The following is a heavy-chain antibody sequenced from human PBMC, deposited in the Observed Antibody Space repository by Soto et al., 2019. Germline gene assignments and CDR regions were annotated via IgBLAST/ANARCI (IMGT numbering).Heavy chain of an antibody. CDR1: GVTFSNAA. V-gene: IGHV1-69*01. Sequence: VQVVQSEAEAKKPGSSVKLSCEVSGVTFSNAAFSWVRQAPGQGLEWLGGIIPIFGGAKYAQKFQGRVEITADELTDILYMEVTSLTLDDTAVYFGARDGQYRHQAIITEYFGMDVWGQGTTVTVS. CDR2: IIPIFGGA. CDR3: ARDGQYRHQAIITEYFGMDV. D-gene: IGHD2-2*02. J-gene: IGHJ6*02.